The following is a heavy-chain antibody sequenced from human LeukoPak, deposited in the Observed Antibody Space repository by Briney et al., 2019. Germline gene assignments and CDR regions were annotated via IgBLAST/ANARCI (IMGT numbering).Heavy chain of an antibody. CDR3: AKDSVGVAGPDY. CDR1: GFTFSMYA. CDR2: ISVDGGGT. Sequence: PGGSLRLSCAASGFTFSMYAMSWVRQAPGKGLEWGSVISVDGGGTYYADSVKGRFTISRDNSKSTLYLQMNSLRAEDTAVYYCAKDSVGVAGPDYWGQGSLVTVSS. V-gene: IGHV3-23*01. J-gene: IGHJ4*02. D-gene: IGHD6-19*01.